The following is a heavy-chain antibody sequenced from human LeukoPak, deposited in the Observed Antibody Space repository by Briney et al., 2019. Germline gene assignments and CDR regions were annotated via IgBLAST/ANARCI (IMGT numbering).Heavy chain of an antibody. Sequence: ASVKVSCKASGYRFTSYGISWVRLAPGQGLEWMGWINPNSGGTKYAQKLQGWVTMTRDTSISTAYMEVSSLRSDDTAVYYCARGLAAAGAHDAFDIWGQGTMVAVSS. CDR1: GYRFTSYG. D-gene: IGHD6-13*01. J-gene: IGHJ3*02. CDR3: ARGLAAAGAHDAFDI. V-gene: IGHV1-2*04. CDR2: INPNSGGT.